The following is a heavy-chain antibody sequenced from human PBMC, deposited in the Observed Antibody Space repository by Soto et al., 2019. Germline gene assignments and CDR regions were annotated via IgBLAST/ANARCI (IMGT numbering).Heavy chain of an antibody. CDR2: IGRSGKTI. J-gene: IGHJ3*01. V-gene: IGHV3-48*01. D-gene: IGHD3-3*01. Sequence: GGSLRLSCVVSGFTLSGYAMTWVRQTPGKGLEWVSHIGRSGKTIYYADSVKGRFTLSRDPARNSLFLQMNSLRAEDTAVYYCARDSPPFDFWSGYSRNAFDVWGQGTVVTISS. CDR3: ARDSPPFDFWSGYSRNAFDV. CDR1: GFTLSGYA.